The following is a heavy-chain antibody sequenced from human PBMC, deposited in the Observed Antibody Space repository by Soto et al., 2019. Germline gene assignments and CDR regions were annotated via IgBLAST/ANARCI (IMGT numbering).Heavy chain of an antibody. CDR2: IYNSGST. CDR1: GGSISSSSYY. V-gene: IGHV4-39*02. CDR3: ARYPHPRRGCSIDY. J-gene: IGHJ4*02. D-gene: IGHD6-13*01. Sequence: PSETLSLTCTVSGGSISSSSYYWGWIRQPPGKGLEWIGSIYNSGSTYYNPSLRSRVTISVDTSKNHFSLKLSSVTAADTAVYYCARYPHPRRGCSIDYWGQGTLVTVSS.